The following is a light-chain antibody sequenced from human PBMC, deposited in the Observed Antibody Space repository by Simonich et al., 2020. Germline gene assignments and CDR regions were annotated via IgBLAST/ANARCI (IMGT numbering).Light chain of an antibody. CDR3: SSYTSSSTRV. V-gene: IGLV2-14*01. CDR2: DVS. CDR1: SSDVGGYNY. Sequence: QSALTQPPSASGSPGQSVTISCTGTSSDVGGYNYVSWYQQHPGKAPKLMIYDVSKRPSGVSNRFSGSKSGNTASLTISGLQAEDEADYYCSSYTSSSTRVFGGGTKLTVL. J-gene: IGLJ3*02.